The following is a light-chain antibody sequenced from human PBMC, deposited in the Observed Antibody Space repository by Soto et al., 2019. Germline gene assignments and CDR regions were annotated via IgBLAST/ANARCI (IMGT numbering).Light chain of an antibody. CDR2: DAF. CDR1: QDINDY. CDR3: QQYNKADYS. Sequence: DIQMTQSPSSLSASVGDRVTITCQASQDINDYLHWYQQKPGKAPKLLIYDAFNLESGVPSRFSGGKSGKDFTLTISRLQPEDIATYFCQQYNKADYSFAQGTKLEI. V-gene: IGKV1-33*01. J-gene: IGKJ2*01.